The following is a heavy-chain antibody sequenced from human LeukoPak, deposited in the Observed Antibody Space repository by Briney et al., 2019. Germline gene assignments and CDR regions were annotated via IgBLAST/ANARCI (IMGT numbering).Heavy chain of an antibody. Sequence: SETLSLTCAVYGGSFSGYYWSWIRQPPGKGLEWIGEINHSGSTNYNPCLKSRVTISVDTSKNQFSLKLSSVTAADTAVYYCARGQGLRYFDWLRRYYFDYWGQGTLVTVSS. V-gene: IGHV4-34*01. CDR3: ARGQGLRYFDWLRRYYFDY. D-gene: IGHD3-9*01. CDR1: GGSFSGYY. CDR2: INHSGST. J-gene: IGHJ4*02.